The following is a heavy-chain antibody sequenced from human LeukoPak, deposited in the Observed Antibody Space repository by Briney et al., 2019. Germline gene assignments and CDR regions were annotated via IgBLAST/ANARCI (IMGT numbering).Heavy chain of an antibody. CDR2: IYYSGST. D-gene: IGHD2/OR15-2a*01. V-gene: IGHV4-39*01. CDR3: AKFTFYGGYRYPIEP. J-gene: IGHJ4*02. Sequence: PSETLSLTCTVSGGSISSSSYYWGWIRQPPGKGLEWIGSIYYSGSTYYNPSLKSRVTISVDTSKNQFSLKLSSVTAADTAVYYCAKFTFYGGYRYPIEPWGQGTLVTVSS. CDR1: GGSISSSSYY.